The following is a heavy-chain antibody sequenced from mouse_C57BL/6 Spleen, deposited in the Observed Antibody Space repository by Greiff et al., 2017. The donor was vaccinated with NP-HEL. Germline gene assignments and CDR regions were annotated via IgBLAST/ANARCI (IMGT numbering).Heavy chain of an antibody. CDR1: GYTFTDYE. Sequence: QVQLQQSGAELVRPGASVTLSCKASGYTFTDYEMHWVKQTPVHGLEWIGAIDPETGGTAYNQKFKGKAILTADKSSSTAYMELRSLTSEDSAVYYCTRFDYDGGFAYWGQGTLVTVSA. CDR2: IDPETGGT. D-gene: IGHD2-4*01. V-gene: IGHV1-15*01. CDR3: TRFDYDGGFAY. J-gene: IGHJ3*01.